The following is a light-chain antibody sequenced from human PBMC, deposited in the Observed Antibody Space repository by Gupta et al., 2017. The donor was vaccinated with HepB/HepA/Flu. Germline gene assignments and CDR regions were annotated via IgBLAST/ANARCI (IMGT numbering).Light chain of an antibody. CDR2: AGS. V-gene: IGKV2-28*01. CDR1: QRLLNSDGYAF. Sequence: DIMLTHSPLSLPVPLGEPASISCRSSQRLLNSDGYAFLDWYQQKPGQAPQLLIYAGSNRAPGVPDRFSGSGSDTEFTLKINKVEAEDVAIYYCRQSRRPPFTFGHGTKVEI. CDR3: RQSRRPPFT. J-gene: IGKJ2*01.